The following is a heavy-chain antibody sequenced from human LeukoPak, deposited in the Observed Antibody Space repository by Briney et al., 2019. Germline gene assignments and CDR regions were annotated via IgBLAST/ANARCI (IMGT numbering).Heavy chain of an antibody. D-gene: IGHD2-21*02. V-gene: IGHV5-51*01. Sequence: GESLKISCKGSGYSFTSYWIGWVRQMPGKGLEWMGIIYPGDSDTRYSPSFQGQVTISADKSISTAYLQWSSLKASDTAVYYCARYIVVVTATYNWFDPWGQGTLVTVSS. CDR1: GYSFTSYW. CDR2: IYPGDSDT. CDR3: ARYIVVVTATYNWFDP. J-gene: IGHJ5*02.